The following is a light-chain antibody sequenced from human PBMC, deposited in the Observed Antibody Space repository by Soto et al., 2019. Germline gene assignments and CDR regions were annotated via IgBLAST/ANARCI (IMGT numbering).Light chain of an antibody. J-gene: IGKJ5*01. CDR1: QSISSF. CDR2: STS. V-gene: IGKV1-39*01. Sequence: DIQMTQSPSSLSASVGDRITITCRASQSISSFLNWYQQKPGKAPKLLIYSTSNLQSGVPSRFSGSGSGTDSTLTISSLQPEDFATYYCQQSYSSPPITFGQETRLEIK. CDR3: QQSYSSPPIT.